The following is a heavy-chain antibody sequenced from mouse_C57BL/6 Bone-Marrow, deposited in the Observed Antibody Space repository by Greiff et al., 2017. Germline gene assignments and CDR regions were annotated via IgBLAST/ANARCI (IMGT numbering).Heavy chain of an antibody. CDR1: GFTFSSYG. CDR3: VRRGYGSSYDAY. V-gene: IGHV5-6*01. J-gene: IGHJ3*01. CDR2: ISSGGSYT. D-gene: IGHD1-1*01. Sequence: EVKLMESGGDLVKPGGSLKLSCAASGFTFSSYGMSWVRQTPDKRLEWVATISSGGSYTYYPDSVKGRFTISRDNAKNTLYLQMSSLKSEDTAMYYCVRRGYGSSYDAYWGQGTLVTVSA.